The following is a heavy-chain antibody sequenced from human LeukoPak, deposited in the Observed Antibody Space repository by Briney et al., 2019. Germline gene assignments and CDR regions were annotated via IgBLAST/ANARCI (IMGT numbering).Heavy chain of an antibody. J-gene: IGHJ4*02. Sequence: ASVKVSCKASGYTFTTYGISWVRQAPGQRLEWMGWINAGNGNTKYSQEFQGRVTITRDTSASTAYMELSSLRSEDMAVYYCARSLTYYYGSGSYSSTYVGHFDYWGQGTLVTVSS. CDR2: INAGNGNT. D-gene: IGHD3-10*01. V-gene: IGHV1-3*03. CDR3: ARSLTYYYGSGSYSSTYVGHFDY. CDR1: GYTFTTYG.